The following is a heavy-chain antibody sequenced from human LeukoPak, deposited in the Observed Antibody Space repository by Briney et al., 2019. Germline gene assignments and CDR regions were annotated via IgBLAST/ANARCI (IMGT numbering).Heavy chain of an antibody. J-gene: IGHJ6*02. Sequence: GSLRLSCAASGFTFDDYGMSWIRQPPGRGLEWIGYSHYSGNTNCSPSLKTRVTISVDTSKNQFSLKLSSVTAADTAVYYCARQGEGGYGFFMDVWGQGTTVTVSS. CDR2: SHYSGNT. V-gene: IGHV4-59*08. CDR1: GFTFDDYG. D-gene: IGHD5-12*01. CDR3: ARQGEGGYGFFMDV.